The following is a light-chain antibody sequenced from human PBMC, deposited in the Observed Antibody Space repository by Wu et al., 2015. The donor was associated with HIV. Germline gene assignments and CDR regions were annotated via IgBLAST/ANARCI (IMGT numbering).Light chain of an antibody. J-gene: IGKJ2*01. V-gene: IGKV3-20*01. CDR1: QRVTSRY. CDR2: GAS. Sequence: EIVLTQFPGTLSLSPGERATLSCRASQRVTSRYLAWYQQKPGQAPRLLIFGASSRATGIPDRFSGSGSGADFTLTISRLESEDFAVYYCQQYNNWPRTFGQGTKLQIK. CDR3: QQYNNWPRT.